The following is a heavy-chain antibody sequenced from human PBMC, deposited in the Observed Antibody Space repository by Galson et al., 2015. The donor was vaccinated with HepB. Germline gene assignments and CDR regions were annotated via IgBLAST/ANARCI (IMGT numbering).Heavy chain of an antibody. V-gene: IGHV6-1*01. J-gene: IGHJ4*02. CDR1: GDSVSSNSAA. CDR2: TYYKSKWYY. Sequence: CAISGDSVSSNSAAWNWIRQSPSRGLEWLGRTYYKSKWYYDYAVSVKSRITINPDTSKNQFSLQLNSVTPEDTAVYYCARGDQGYYNSSGYYWGQGTLVTVSS. D-gene: IGHD3-22*01. CDR3: ARGDQGYYNSSGYY.